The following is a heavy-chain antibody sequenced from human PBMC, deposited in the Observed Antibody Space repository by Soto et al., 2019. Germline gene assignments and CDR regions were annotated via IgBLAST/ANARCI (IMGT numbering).Heavy chain of an antibody. Sequence: PSVTLSLTCTASGGSISCGDYYWSWIRQPPGKGLEWIGYIYYSGSTYYNPSLKSRVTISVDTSKNQFSLKLSSVTAADTAVYYCARARGARYFDYWGQGTLVTVS. CDR3: ARARGARYFDY. CDR2: IYYSGST. D-gene: IGHD2-15*01. CDR1: GGSISCGDYY. J-gene: IGHJ4*02. V-gene: IGHV4-30-4*01.